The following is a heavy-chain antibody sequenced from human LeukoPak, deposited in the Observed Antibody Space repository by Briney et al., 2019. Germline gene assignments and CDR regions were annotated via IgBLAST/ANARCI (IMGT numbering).Heavy chain of an antibody. CDR1: GGSISSSSYY. CDR3: ARARGTVTTRGSGKYYFDY. D-gene: IGHD4-17*01. Sequence: PSETLSLTCIVSGGSISSSSYYWGWIRQPPGKGLEWIGSIYYSGSTYYNPSLKSRVTISVGTSNNQFSLNLSSVTAADTAVYYCARARGTVTTRGSGKYYFDYWGQGTLVTVSS. J-gene: IGHJ4*02. V-gene: IGHV4-39*02. CDR2: IYYSGST.